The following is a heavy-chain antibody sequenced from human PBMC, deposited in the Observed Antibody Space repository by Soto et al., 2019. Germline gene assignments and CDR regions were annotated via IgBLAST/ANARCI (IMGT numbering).Heavy chain of an antibody. D-gene: IGHD3-3*01. Sequence: SETLSLTCAVYGGSFSEYYWSWIRQPPGKGLEWIGEINHSGSTNHNPSLKSRVTISVDTSKNQVSLKLRSVTAADTAVYYCARAGVWISGVVTERGFDPWGQGTLVTVSS. CDR3: ARAGVWISGVVTERGFDP. V-gene: IGHV4-34*01. J-gene: IGHJ5*02. CDR1: GGSFSEYY. CDR2: INHSGST.